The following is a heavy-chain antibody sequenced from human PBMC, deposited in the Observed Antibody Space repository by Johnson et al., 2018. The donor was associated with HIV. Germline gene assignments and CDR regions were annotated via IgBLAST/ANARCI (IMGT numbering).Heavy chain of an antibody. J-gene: IGHJ3*02. Sequence: VQLVESGGGVVQPGRSLRLSCEASGFTFSSYPMHWVRQAPGQGLEWVAVISYDGSNKYYADSVKGRFTISRDNSKNTLYLQMNSLRAEDTAVYYCARESRGVVVVTQGAFDIWGQGTMVTVSS. CDR2: ISYDGSNK. V-gene: IGHV3-30*04. CDR3: ARESRGVVVVTQGAFDI. CDR1: GFTFSSYP. D-gene: IGHD2-15*01.